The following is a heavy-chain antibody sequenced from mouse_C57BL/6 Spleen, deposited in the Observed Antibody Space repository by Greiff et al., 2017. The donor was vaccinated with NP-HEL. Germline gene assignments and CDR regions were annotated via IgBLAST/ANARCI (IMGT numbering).Heavy chain of an antibody. CDR2: INSDGGST. CDR1: EYEFPSHD. Sequence: EVKLMESGGGLVQPGESLKLSCESNEYEFPSHDMSWVRKTPEKRLELVAAINSDGGSTYYPDTMERRFIISRDNTKKTLYLQMSSLRSEDTALYYCARQGRSAIGYDYDGDWYFDVWGTGTTVTVSS. D-gene: IGHD2-4*01. V-gene: IGHV5-2*01. J-gene: IGHJ1*03. CDR3: ARQGRSAIGYDYDGDWYFDV.